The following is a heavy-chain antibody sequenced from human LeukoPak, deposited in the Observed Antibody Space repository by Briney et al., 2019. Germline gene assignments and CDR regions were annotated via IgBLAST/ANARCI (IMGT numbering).Heavy chain of an antibody. Sequence: SETLSLTCAVYGGSFSGYYWSWVRQPPGRGLEWIGEINYSGSTNYNPSLKSRVTISLDTSKNQFSLKLSSVTAADTAVYYCARHDSGWYYFDYWGQGTLVTVSS. CDR3: ARHDSGWYYFDY. CDR1: GGSFSGYY. J-gene: IGHJ4*02. CDR2: INYSGST. V-gene: IGHV4-34*01. D-gene: IGHD6-19*01.